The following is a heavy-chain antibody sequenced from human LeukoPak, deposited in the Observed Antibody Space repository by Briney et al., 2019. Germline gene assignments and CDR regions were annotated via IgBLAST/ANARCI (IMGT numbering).Heavy chain of an antibody. D-gene: IGHD5-18*01. V-gene: IGHV4-39*01. CDR1: GGSIRSSDDY. CDR3: ARLYELWYRYYFDY. J-gene: IGHJ4*02. Sequence: SETLSLTCSVSGGSIRSSDDYWGFVRQPPGKGLEWIGSIYYSGSTYYNPSLKSRVTISVDTSKNQFSLKLSSVTAADTAVYYCARLYELWYRYYFDYWGQGTLVTVSS. CDR2: IYYSGST.